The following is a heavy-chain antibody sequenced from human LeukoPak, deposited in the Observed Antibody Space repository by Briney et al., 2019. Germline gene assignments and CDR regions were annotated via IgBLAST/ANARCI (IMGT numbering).Heavy chain of an antibody. CDR2: IIPIFGTA. D-gene: IGHD7-27*01. CDR1: GGTFSSYA. V-gene: IGHV1-69*05. CDR3: ASSTEANWGYNWFDP. J-gene: IGHJ5*02. Sequence: GASVKVSCKASGGTFSSYAISWVRQAPGQGLEWMGGIIPIFGTANCAQKFQGRVTITTDESTSTAYMELSSLRSEDTAVYYCASSTEANWGYNWFDPWGQGTLVTVSS.